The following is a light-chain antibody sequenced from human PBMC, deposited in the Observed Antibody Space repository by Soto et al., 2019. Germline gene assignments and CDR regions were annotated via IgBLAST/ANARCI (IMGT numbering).Light chain of an antibody. Sequence: AIRMTQSPSSFSASTGDRVTITCRASQGISSYLAWYQQKPGKAPKLLMYVASTLQSGVPSRFSGSGSGTDFTLTISCLQSEDFATYYCQQYYSYPWTFGQGTKVEIK. J-gene: IGKJ1*01. V-gene: IGKV1-8*01. CDR2: VAS. CDR3: QQYYSYPWT. CDR1: QGISSY.